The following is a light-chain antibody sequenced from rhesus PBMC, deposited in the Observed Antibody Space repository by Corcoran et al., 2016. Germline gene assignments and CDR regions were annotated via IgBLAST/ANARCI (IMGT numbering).Light chain of an antibody. CDR1: KSVGSH. V-gene: IGKV3-24*04. Sequence: ETVVTQSPATLSLSPGERATLSCRASKSVGSHLAGYPQKPGQAPKPLNFATSSRATGIPDRFSGSGSGTEFTLTISSLEPEDVGVYYCQQYNNWRTFGQGTKVEIK. J-gene: IGKJ1*01. CDR3: QQYNNWRT. CDR2: ATS.